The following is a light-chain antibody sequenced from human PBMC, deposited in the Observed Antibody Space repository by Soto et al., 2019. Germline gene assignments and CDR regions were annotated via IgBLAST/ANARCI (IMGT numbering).Light chain of an antibody. CDR2: EVS. CDR1: SSDVAGYNY. V-gene: IGLV2-8*01. Sequence: QSVLTQPPSASGSPGQSVTISCTGTSSDVAGYNYVSWYQQHPGKAPKLMIYEVSKRPSGVPDRFSGSKSGNTASLTVSGLQAEDEADYYCSSYAGSNTVYVFGTGTKLTVL. J-gene: IGLJ1*01. CDR3: SSYAGSNTVYV.